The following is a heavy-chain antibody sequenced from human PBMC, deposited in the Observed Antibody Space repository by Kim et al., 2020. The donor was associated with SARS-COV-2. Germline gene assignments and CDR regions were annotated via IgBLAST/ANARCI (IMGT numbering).Heavy chain of an antibody. V-gene: IGHV3-33*08. CDR1: GFTFSSYG. J-gene: IGHJ6*02. CDR2: IWYDGSNK. Sequence: GGSLRLSCAASGFTFSSYGMHWVRQAPGKGLEWVAVIWYDGSNKHYADSVKGRFTISRDNSKNTLYLQMNSLRAEDTAVYYCARDSYYYDSSGYYYSPWYYYGMDVWGQGTTVTVSS. CDR3: ARDSYYYDSSGYYYSPWYYYGMDV. D-gene: IGHD3-22*01.